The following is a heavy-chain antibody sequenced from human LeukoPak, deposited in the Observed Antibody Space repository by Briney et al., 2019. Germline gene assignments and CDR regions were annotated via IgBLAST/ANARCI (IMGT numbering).Heavy chain of an antibody. CDR3: ARVSYDSSGYGYYFDY. CDR1: GGSISSGSYY. Sequence: PSETLSLTCTVSGGSISSGSYYWSWIRQPAGKGLEWIGRIYTSESTNYNPSLKSRVTISVDTSKDQFSLKLSSVTAADTAVYYCARVSYDSSGYGYYFDYWGQGTLVTVSS. CDR2: IYTSEST. D-gene: IGHD3-22*01. V-gene: IGHV4-61*02. J-gene: IGHJ4*02.